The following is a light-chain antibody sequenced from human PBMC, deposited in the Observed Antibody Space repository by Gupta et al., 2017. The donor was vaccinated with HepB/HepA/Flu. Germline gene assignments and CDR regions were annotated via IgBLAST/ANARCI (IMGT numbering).Light chain of an antibody. CDR3: QQYYGSLWT. V-gene: IGKV4-1*01. CDR2: WAS. CDR1: QNLLYSSNNKNY. J-gene: IGKJ1*01. Sequence: DIVMTQSPDSLAVSLGERATIDCKSSQNLLYSSNNKNYLAWYQQKPGQPPRLLIYWASTRESGVPDRFRGSGSGTDFTLTISSLQAEDVAVYYCQQYYGSLWTFGRGTKVEIK.